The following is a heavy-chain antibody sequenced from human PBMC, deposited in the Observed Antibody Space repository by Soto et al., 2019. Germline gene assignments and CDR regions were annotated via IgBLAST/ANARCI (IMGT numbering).Heavy chain of an antibody. Sequence: GGALRLSCAASGFTFSRYGMHWVRQAPGKGLEWVAVIWYDGSNKYYADSVKGRFTISRDNSKNTLHLQVNSLRAEDTAVYYCARGSPLDHWGQGTPVTVSS. CDR3: ARGSPLDH. CDR1: GFTFSRYG. V-gene: IGHV3-33*01. J-gene: IGHJ4*02. CDR2: IWYDGSNK.